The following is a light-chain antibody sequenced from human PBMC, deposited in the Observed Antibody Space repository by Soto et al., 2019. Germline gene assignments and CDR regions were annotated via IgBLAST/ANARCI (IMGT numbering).Light chain of an antibody. CDR3: GSYTDSSNYV. J-gene: IGLJ1*01. Sequence: QSVLTQPASVSGSPGQSITISCTGTSSDLAIYNYVSWYQQQPCKAPKLMIYQVTNRPSGVSNRFSGSRSGNTASLTISGLQAEDEADYYCGSYTDSSNYVFGTGTKVTVL. V-gene: IGLV2-14*01. CDR1: SSDLAIYNY. CDR2: QVT.